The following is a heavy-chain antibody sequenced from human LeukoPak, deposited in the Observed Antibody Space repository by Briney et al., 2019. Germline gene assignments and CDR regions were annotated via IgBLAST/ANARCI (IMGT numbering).Heavy chain of an antibody. D-gene: IGHD3-3*01. V-gene: IGHV3-30*02. CDR1: GFSFNKYG. J-gene: IGHJ4*02. CDR2: IRYDGSDK. Sequence: AGSLRLSCATSGFSFNKYGMHWLRQAPGKGGEGVAYIRYDGSDKHYGDSVKGRFTISRDDSKNTLYLQMSSLRAEDTAVYYCAKDWDYNFWSNYDHWGQGILVTVSS. CDR3: AKDWDYNFWSNYDH.